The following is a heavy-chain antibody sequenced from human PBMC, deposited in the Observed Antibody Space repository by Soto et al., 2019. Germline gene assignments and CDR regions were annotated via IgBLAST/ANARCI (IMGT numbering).Heavy chain of an antibody. CDR1: GYTFTSYG. Sequence: ASVKVSCKASGYTFTSYGISWVRQAPGQGLEWMGWISAYNGNTNYAQKIQGRVTMTTDTSTSTAYMELRSLSADDTAVYYGATQPCRPEHELQYSFDFWGRGTVVTVSS. V-gene: IGHV1-18*01. CDR3: ATQPCRPEHELQYSFDF. J-gene: IGHJ4*02. D-gene: IGHD4-4*01. CDR2: ISAYNGNT.